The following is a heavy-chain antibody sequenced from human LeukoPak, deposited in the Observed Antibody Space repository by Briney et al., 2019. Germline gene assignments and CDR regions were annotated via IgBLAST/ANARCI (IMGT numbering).Heavy chain of an antibody. D-gene: IGHD2-2*01. CDR2: IYPGDSDT. J-gene: IGHJ5*02. Sequence: GESLKISCKGSGYSFTSYWIGWVRQMPGKGLEWMGIIYPGDSDTRYSPSFQGQVTISADKSISTAYLQWSSLRASDTAMYYCARGGYCSSTSCQPTDWFDPRGQGTLVTVSS. CDR1: GYSFTSYW. CDR3: ARGGYCSSTSCQPTDWFDP. V-gene: IGHV5-51*01.